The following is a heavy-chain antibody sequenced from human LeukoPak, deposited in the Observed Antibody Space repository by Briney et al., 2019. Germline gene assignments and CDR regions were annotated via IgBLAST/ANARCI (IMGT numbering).Heavy chain of an antibody. V-gene: IGHV1-18*01. J-gene: IGHJ5*02. D-gene: IGHD3-22*01. CDR3: ARDRGYYYDSSGYSPVDP. CDR1: GYTFTSYG. Sequence: ASVKVSCKASGYTFTSYGISWVRQAPGQGLEWMGWISAYNGNTNYAQKLQGRVTMTTDTSTSTAYMELRSLRSDDTAVYYCARDRGYYYDSSGYSPVDPWGQGTLVTVSS. CDR2: ISAYNGNT.